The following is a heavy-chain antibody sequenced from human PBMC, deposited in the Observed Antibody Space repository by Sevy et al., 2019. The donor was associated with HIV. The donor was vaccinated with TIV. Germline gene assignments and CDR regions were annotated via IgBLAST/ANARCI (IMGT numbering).Heavy chain of an antibody. CDR2: ISYGGNT. J-gene: IGHJ3*02. CDR3: ARRLYGDYSDAFDI. Sequence: SETLSLTCTVPGGSISSSDYYWSWIRQPPGKGLEWIGYISYGGNTYYSPSLKSRVTISGDTSQNQFSLKLSSVTAADTVVYYCARRLYGDYSDAFDIWGQGTVVTVSS. V-gene: IGHV4-30-4*01. CDR1: GGSISSSDYY. D-gene: IGHD4-17*01.